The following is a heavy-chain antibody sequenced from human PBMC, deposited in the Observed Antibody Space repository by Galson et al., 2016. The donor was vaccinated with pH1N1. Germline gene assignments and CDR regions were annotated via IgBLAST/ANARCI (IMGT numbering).Heavy chain of an antibody. CDR2: IYPGDSDT. CDR1: GYSFATDW. V-gene: IGHV5-51*03. J-gene: IGHJ6*03. CDR3: ARLSMDPPYYFYFYMDV. Sequence: QSGAEVKKAGESLKISCQASGYSFATDWIGWVRQTPGKGLEWVGIIYPGDSDTKYSPSFQGQATMSVDKSISTAYLQWTSLKASDTAMYYCARLSMDPPYYFYFYMDVWGKGTTVTVSS. D-gene: IGHD2/OR15-2a*01.